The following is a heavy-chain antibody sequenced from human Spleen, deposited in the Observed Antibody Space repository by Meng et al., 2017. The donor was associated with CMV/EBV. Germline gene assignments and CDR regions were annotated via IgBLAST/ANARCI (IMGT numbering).Heavy chain of an antibody. CDR2: ISGGGTSI. CDR1: GFTVSSNY. CDR3: ARDPRTSSWVRHAFDI. V-gene: IGHV3-11*04. J-gene: IGHJ3*02. Sequence: GESLKISCAASGFTVSSNYMSWVRQAPGKGLEWISYISGGGTSIYYADSVQGRFTISRDNAKSSLFLEMSTLRAEDTAVYYCARDPRTSSWVRHAFDIWGQGTMVTVSS. D-gene: IGHD6-6*01.